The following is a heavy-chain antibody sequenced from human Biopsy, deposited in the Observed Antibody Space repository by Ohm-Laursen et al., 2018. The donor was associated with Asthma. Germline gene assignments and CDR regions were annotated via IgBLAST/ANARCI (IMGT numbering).Heavy chain of an antibody. J-gene: IGHJ6*02. D-gene: IGHD2-21*02. CDR2: ISYDGRET. Sequence: RSLRLSCAASGFRFPIYGMHWVRQGPGKGPERVALISYDGRETGYVDSVKGRFTISRDNFRNTVHLQMSSLRPEDSAVYYCTRDRFYNSVTSESFYYGVDVWGQGTTVTVSS. CDR3: TRDRFYNSVTSESFYYGVDV. CDR1: GFRFPIYG. V-gene: IGHV3-30*03.